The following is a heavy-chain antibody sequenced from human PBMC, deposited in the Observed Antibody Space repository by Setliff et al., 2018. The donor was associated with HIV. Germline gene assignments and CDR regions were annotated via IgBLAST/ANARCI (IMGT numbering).Heavy chain of an antibody. CDR3: ARVTYYYDSSGFYYYYYYYMDV. J-gene: IGHJ6*03. CDR2: IHYSGST. CDR1: GGSISSYY. Sequence: PSETLSLTCTVSGGSISSYYWSWIRQPPGKGLEWIGYIHYSGSTNYNPSLKSRVTISVDTSKNQFSLKLSSVTAADTAVYYCARVTYYYDSSGFYYYYYYYMDVWGKGTTVTVSS. D-gene: IGHD3-22*01. V-gene: IGHV4-59*01.